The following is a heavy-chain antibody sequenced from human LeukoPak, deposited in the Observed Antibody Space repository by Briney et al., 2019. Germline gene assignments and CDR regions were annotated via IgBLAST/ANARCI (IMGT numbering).Heavy chain of an antibody. J-gene: IGHJ4*02. CDR1: GGSISSYY. Sequence: SETLSLTCTVSGGSISSYYWSWIRQPPGKGLEWIGYIYYSGSTYYNPSLKSRVTISVDTSKNQFSLKLSSVTAADTAVYYCARADIVATIGYWGQGTLVTVSS. CDR2: IYYSGST. V-gene: IGHV4-59*08. CDR3: ARADIVATIGY. D-gene: IGHD5-12*01.